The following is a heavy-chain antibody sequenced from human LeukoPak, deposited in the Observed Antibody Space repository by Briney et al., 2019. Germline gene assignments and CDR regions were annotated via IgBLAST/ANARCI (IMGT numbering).Heavy chain of an antibody. Sequence: PRGSLRLSCAASGVTFSDYYMSWIRQAPGKGLEWVSYIISSSSYTNYAHSVKGPFTISSDNAKNSLYLQMNSMRAEDTAVYYCAREDGDYRYYYSGMDVWGKGTTVTVSS. CDR1: GVTFSDYY. V-gene: IGHV3-11*06. CDR3: AREDGDYRYYYSGMDV. J-gene: IGHJ6*04. CDR2: IISSSSYT. D-gene: IGHD4-17*01.